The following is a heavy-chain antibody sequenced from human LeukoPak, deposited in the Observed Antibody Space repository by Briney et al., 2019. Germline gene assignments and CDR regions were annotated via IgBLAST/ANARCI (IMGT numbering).Heavy chain of an antibody. CDR1: GFTFSSYA. CDR2: ISGSGGST. D-gene: IGHD3-22*01. CDR3: AKGGAYYYVSSGSYSDY. Sequence: PGGSLRLSCAASGFTFSSYAMSWVRQAPGKGLEWVSAISGSGGSTYSADSVKGRFTISRDNSKNTLSLQMNSLRAEDTAVYYCAKGGAYYYVSSGSYSDYWGQGTLVTVPS. V-gene: IGHV3-23*01. J-gene: IGHJ4*02.